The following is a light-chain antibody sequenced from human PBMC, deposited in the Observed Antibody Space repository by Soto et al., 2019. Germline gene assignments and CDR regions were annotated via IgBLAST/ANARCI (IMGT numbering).Light chain of an antibody. CDR1: QSLLDCDDGNTC. V-gene: IGKV2-40*01. J-gene: IGKJ1*01. Sequence: DIVMTQTPLSLPVTPGEPASISCRSSQSLLDCDDGNTCVDWFQQRPGQSPQLLIYFLPYRASGVPDRFSGSGSGTDFTRKISRVEAEDVGVYYCMQRKEFPWTFGQGTRVDIK. CDR2: FLP. CDR3: MQRKEFPWT.